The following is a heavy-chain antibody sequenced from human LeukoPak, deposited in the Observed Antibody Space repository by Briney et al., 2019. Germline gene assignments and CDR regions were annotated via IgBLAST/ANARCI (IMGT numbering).Heavy chain of an antibody. CDR3: ANQNSSGWYGPFDY. CDR1: GFTFSSYA. Sequence: PGGSLRLSCAASGFTFSSYAVSWVRQAPGKGLEWVSAISGSGGSTYYADSVKGRFTISRDNSKNTLYLQMNSLRAEDTAVYYCANQNSSGWYGPFDYWGQGTLVTVSS. D-gene: IGHD6-19*01. V-gene: IGHV3-23*01. J-gene: IGHJ4*02. CDR2: ISGSGGST.